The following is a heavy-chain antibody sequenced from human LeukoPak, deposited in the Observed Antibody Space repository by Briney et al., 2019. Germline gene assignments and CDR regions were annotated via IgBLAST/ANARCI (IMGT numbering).Heavy chain of an antibody. CDR3: AREEPDCSSTSCYRPDAFDI. Sequence: SGGSLRLSCAASGFTFSSYSMNWVRQAPGKGLEWVSYISSSSSTIYYADSVKGRFTISGDNAKNSLYLQMNSLRAEDTAVYYCAREEPDCSSTSCYRPDAFDIWGQGTMVTVSS. D-gene: IGHD2-2*02. CDR2: ISSSSSTI. J-gene: IGHJ3*02. V-gene: IGHV3-48*01. CDR1: GFTFSSYS.